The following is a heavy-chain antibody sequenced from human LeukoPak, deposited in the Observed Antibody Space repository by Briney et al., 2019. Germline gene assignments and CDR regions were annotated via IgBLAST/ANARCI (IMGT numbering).Heavy chain of an antibody. Sequence: GASVKVSCKASGYTFTGYYMHWVRQAPGQGLEWMGWINPNSGGTNYAQKFQGRVTMTRDTSISTAYMELSRLRSDDTAVYYRARDRPIDIVVVVAALDYYYYGMDVWGQGTTVTVSS. CDR2: INPNSGGT. CDR1: GYTFTGYY. D-gene: IGHD2-15*01. V-gene: IGHV1-2*02. J-gene: IGHJ6*02. CDR3: ARDRPIDIVVVVAALDYYYYGMDV.